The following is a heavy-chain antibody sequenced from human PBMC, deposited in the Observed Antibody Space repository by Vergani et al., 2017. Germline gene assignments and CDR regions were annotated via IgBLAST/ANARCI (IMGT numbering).Heavy chain of an antibody. Sequence: QVQLQESGPGLVKPSETLSLTCTVSGGSVSSGSYYWSWIRQPPGKGLEWIGYIYYSGSTNYNHSLKSRVTISVDTSKNQFSLKLSSVTAEDTAVYYCARAVVVAHDAFDIWGQGTMVTVSS. D-gene: IGHD2-15*01. CDR2: IYYSGST. V-gene: IGHV4-61*01. CDR3: ARAVVVAHDAFDI. J-gene: IGHJ3*02. CDR1: GGSVSSGSYY.